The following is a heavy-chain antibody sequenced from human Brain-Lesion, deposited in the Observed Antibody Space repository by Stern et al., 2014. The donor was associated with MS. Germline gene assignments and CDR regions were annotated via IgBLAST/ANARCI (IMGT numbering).Heavy chain of an antibody. Sequence: VQLVQSGGGLVQPGGSLTISCTAAGFTFGNYWMTWVRKAPGKGLEWGANITEDGTEKNYVDSVKGRFTISRDNARNSLYLQMNSLRVEDTALYYCARVYNTIYGIVTQRGSGMDVWGQGTTVIVSS. CDR2: ITEDGTEK. J-gene: IGHJ6*02. CDR1: GFTFGNYW. V-gene: IGHV3-7*01. CDR3: ARVYNTIYGIVTQRGSGMDV. D-gene: IGHD3-3*01.